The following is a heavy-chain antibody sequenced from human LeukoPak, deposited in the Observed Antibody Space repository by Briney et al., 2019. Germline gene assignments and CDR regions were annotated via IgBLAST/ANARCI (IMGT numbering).Heavy chain of an antibody. J-gene: IGHJ5*02. Sequence: SETLSLTCSVSGASINSSPYYWTWIRQPAGKGLEWIGHIFTTGPGSYNPSLRSRVTISRDTSKNEFSLSLNSVTAADTAVYYCAGSWNAERSFDPWGQGTLVTVSS. V-gene: IGHV4-61*09. CDR1: GASINSSPYY. CDR2: IFTTGPG. D-gene: IGHD1-1*01. CDR3: AGSWNAERSFDP.